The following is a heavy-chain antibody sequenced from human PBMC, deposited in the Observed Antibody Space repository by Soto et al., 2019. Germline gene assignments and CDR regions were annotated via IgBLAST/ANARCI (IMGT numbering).Heavy chain of an antibody. Sequence: EGQLVESGGGLVEPGGSLRLSCAASGFIFSSSDMTWVRQAPGKGLEYVSSINYNGIYTFYAEPAKGRFTISRDNAKNSLYLQMYSLTAEDKAVYFCAGKSNSDISGYDYFDYWGQGTLVIVSS. J-gene: IGHJ4*02. CDR2: INYNGIYT. CDR3: AGKSNSDISGYDYFDY. V-gene: IGHV3-21*06. D-gene: IGHD3-22*01. CDR1: GFIFSSSD.